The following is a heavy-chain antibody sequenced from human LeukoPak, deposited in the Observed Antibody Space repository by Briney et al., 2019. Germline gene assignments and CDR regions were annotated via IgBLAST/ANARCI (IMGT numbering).Heavy chain of an antibody. J-gene: IGHJ4*02. V-gene: IGHV3-49*03. CDR1: GFTFGDYA. CDR2: IRSKAYGGIT. D-gene: IGHD6-19*01. Sequence: PGGSLRLSCTASGFTFGDYAMSWFRQAPGKGLEWVGFIRSKAYGGITEYAASVKGRFTISRDDSKSIAYLQMNSLKTEDTAVYYCTTSSGEQWLVPPHYWGQGTLVTVSS. CDR3: TTSSGEQWLVPPHY.